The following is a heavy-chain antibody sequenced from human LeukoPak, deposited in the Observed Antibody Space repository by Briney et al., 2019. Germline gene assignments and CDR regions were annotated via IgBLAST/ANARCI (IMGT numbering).Heavy chain of an antibody. J-gene: IGHJ4*02. CDR2: INHSGST. V-gene: IGHV4-34*01. CDR1: GGSFSGYY. D-gene: IGHD2-15*01. CDR3: ARASILGYCSGGSCRYYFDY. Sequence: SETLSLTCAVYGGSFSGYYWSWIRQPPGKGLEWIGEINHSGSTNCNPSLKSRVTISVDTSKNQFSLRLSSVTAADTAVYYCARASILGYCSGGSCRYYFDYWGQGTLVTVSS.